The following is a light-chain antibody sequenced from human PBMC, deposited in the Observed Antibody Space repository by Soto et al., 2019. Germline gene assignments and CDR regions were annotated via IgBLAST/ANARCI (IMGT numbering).Light chain of an antibody. Sequence: EIVLTQSPGTLSLSPGERATLSCRASQSVSSNYLAWYQQKPGQAPRLLIYGASSRATGIPDRFSGSGSGTDFTLTISRLEPEDFAVYYCQQYGNSPYTFGQGTTLEIK. CDR1: QSVSSNY. J-gene: IGKJ2*01. CDR2: GAS. CDR3: QQYGNSPYT. V-gene: IGKV3-20*01.